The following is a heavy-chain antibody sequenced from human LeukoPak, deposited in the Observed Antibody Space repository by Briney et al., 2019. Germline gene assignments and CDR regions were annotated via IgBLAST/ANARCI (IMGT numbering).Heavy chain of an antibody. CDR1: GFTFSSYA. J-gene: IGHJ4*02. D-gene: IGHD6-13*01. CDR3: ARKQQLGD. Sequence: GGSPRLSCAASGFTFSSYAMHWVRQAPGKGLEWVAVISYDGSNKYYADSVKGRFTISRDNSKNTLYLQMNSLRAEDTAVYYCARKQQLGDWGQGTLVTVSS. V-gene: IGHV3-30*04. CDR2: ISYDGSNK.